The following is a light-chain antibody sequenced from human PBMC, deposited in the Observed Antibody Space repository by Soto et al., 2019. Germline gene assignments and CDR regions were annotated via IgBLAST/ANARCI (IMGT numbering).Light chain of an antibody. CDR1: QSVSSSY. Sequence: IEMTQSPATLSVSPGERATLSCRASQSVSSSYLAWYQQKPGQAPRLLIYGASSRATGIPDRFSGSGSGTDFTLTISRLEPEDFAVYYCQQYGSSPRTFGQGTKVDI. J-gene: IGKJ1*01. CDR2: GAS. V-gene: IGKV3-20*01. CDR3: QQYGSSPRT.